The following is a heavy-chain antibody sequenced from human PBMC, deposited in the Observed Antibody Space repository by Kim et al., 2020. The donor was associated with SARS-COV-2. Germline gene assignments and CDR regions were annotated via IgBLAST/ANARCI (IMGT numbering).Heavy chain of an antibody. Sequence: SETLSLTCAVYGGSFSGYYWSWIRQPPGKGLEWIGEINHSGSTNYNPSLKSRVTISVDTSKNQFSLKLSSVTAADTAVYYCARQGATIPIDYWGQGTLVTVSS. CDR3: ARQGATIPIDY. D-gene: IGHD5-12*01. CDR2: INHSGST. J-gene: IGHJ4*02. V-gene: IGHV4-34*01. CDR1: GGSFSGYY.